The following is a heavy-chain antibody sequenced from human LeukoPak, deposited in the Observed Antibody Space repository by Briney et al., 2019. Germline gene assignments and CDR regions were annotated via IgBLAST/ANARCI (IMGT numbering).Heavy chain of an antibody. CDR2: IYYSGST. J-gene: IGHJ6*02. Sequence: PSETLSLTCTVSGGSISSYYWSWLRQPPGKGLEWLGYIYYSGSTNYNPSLKSRVTISVDTSKNQFSLKLSSVTAAGTAVYYCARDQVITTPSTTWYGMDVWGQGTTVTVSS. D-gene: IGHD3-22*01. CDR3: ARDQVITTPSTTWYGMDV. CDR1: GGSISSYY. V-gene: IGHV4-59*01.